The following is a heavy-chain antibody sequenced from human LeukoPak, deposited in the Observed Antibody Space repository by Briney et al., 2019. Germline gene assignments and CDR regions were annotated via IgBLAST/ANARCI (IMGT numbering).Heavy chain of an antibody. CDR1: GGSITSTNW. CDR2: VSLSGLT. CDR3: SRENGAFSPFGY. J-gene: IGHJ4*02. Sequence: SETLSLTCGVSGGSITSTNWWSWVRQPPGQGLEWIGEVSLSGLTNYNPSLSSRVIMALDTSKNHLSLHLTSVTVADTAVYYCSRENGAFSPFGYWGQGYLVTVLS. V-gene: IGHV4-4*02. D-gene: IGHD2-8*01.